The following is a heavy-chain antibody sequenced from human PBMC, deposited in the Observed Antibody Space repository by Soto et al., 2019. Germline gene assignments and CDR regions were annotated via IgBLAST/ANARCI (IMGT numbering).Heavy chain of an antibody. CDR1: GFTFSSYA. CDR3: ARDRQYTAMSYYYYYYGMDV. D-gene: IGHD5-18*01. J-gene: IGHJ6*02. Sequence: QVQLVESGGGVVQPGRSLRLSCAASGFTFSSYAMHWVRQAPGKGLEWVAVISYDGSNKYYADSVKGRFTISRDNSKNTLYLQMNSLRAEDTAVYYCARDRQYTAMSYYYYYYGMDVWGQGTTVTVSS. CDR2: ISYDGSNK. V-gene: IGHV3-30-3*01.